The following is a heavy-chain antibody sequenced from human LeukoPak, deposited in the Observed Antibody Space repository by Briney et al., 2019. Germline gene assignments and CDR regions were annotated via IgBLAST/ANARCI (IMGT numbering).Heavy chain of an antibody. CDR2: IIPIFGIA. J-gene: IGHJ4*02. Sequence: SLSLSCAASGGTFTTYAISWVRQAPGQGRGWMGRIIPIFGIANYTQKFQGRVTITSDKSTSTAYMELSSLRSEDTAVYYCARVAAGYCSSHSCPPVYWGQGTLVSVPS. D-gene: IGHD2-2*01. CDR3: ARVAAGYCSSHSCPPVY. V-gene: IGHV1-69*04. CDR1: GGTFTTYA.